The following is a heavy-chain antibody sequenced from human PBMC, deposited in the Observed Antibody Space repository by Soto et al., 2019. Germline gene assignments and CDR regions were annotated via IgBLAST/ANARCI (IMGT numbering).Heavy chain of an antibody. CDR3: GRVGYCSSTSCYAGDYYYYYGMDV. CDR2: ISAYNGNT. D-gene: IGHD2-2*01. CDR1: GYTFTSYG. J-gene: IGHJ6*02. V-gene: IGHV1-18*01. Sequence: ASVKVSCKASGYTFTSYGIIWVRQAPGQGLEWMGWISAYNGNTNYAQKLQGRVTMTTDTSTSTAYMELRSLRSDDTAVYYCGRVGYCSSTSCYAGDYYYYYGMDVWGQGTTVTVSS.